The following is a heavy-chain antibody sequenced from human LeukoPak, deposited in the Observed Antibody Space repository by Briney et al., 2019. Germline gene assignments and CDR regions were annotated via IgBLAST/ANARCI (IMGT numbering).Heavy chain of an antibody. V-gene: IGHV3-30-3*01. CDR3: ARTHIADTDIDY. Sequence: GGSLRLSCAASGFTFSSYAMHWVRQAPGKGLEWVAVISYDGSNKYYADSVKGRFTISRDNSKNTLYLQMNSLSAEDTAVYYCARTHIADTDIDYWGQGTLVTVSS. CDR1: GFTFSSYA. CDR2: ISYDGSNK. J-gene: IGHJ4*02. D-gene: IGHD6-13*01.